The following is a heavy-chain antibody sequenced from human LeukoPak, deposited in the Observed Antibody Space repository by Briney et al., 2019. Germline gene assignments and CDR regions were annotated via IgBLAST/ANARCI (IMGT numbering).Heavy chain of an antibody. Sequence: PGGSLRLSCAASGFTFSSYTMHWVRQAPGNGLEWVAVMSHDGSTKYYADSVKGRFTISRDNSETTLYLQMNSLRAEDTAVYYCARGGGYYYDSSGLDYWGQGTLVTVSS. J-gene: IGHJ4*02. CDR2: MSHDGSTK. CDR3: ARGGGYYYDSSGLDY. V-gene: IGHV3-30-3*01. D-gene: IGHD3-22*01. CDR1: GFTFSSYT.